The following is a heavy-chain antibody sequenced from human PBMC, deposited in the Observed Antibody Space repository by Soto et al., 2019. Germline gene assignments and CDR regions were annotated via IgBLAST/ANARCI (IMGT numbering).Heavy chain of an antibody. D-gene: IGHD2-2*03. CDR3: ARGGCCGTACYLQH. CDR1: GFNFNHFA. CDR2: ISYDGLKK. Sequence: QVQLVESGGGVVQPGGSLKLSCAASGFNFNHFALNWVRQAPGKGPEWVAVISYDGLKKFYADSVKGRFTISRDTSTDTVSLEMNDLRVEDTAVYYWARGGCCGTACYLQHWGQGTLVTVSS. J-gene: IGHJ1*01. V-gene: IGHV3-30-3*01.